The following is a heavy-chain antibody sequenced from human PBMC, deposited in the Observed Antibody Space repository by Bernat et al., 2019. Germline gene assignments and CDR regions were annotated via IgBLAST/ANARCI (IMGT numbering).Heavy chain of an antibody. CDR1: GFTFSSYW. V-gene: IGHV3-7*04. Sequence: EVQLVESGGGLVQPGGSLRLSCAASGFTFSSYWMSWVRQAPGKGLEWVANIKEDGSEKYYVDSVKGRFTISRDNAKNSLYLQMNSQRGEDTAVYYCARFTRRDPVDYWGQGTLVTVSS. J-gene: IGHJ4*02. CDR2: IKEDGSEK. D-gene: IGHD2-15*01. CDR3: ARFTRRDPVDY.